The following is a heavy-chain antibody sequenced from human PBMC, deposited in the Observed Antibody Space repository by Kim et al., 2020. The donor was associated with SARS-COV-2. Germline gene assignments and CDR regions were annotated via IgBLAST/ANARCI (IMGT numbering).Heavy chain of an antibody. V-gene: IGHV3-21*01. Sequence: GGSLRLSCAASGFIFSSYGMVWVRQAPGKGLEWVSSIGGSGTYKYYADSLRGRFTISRDNAKNSLYLQMNSLRAEDTAVFYCARIVLTSHAFDVWARGQWSPSLQ. CDR1: GFIFSSYG. J-gene: IGHJ3*01. D-gene: IGHD3-9*01. CDR3: ARIVLTSHAFDV. CDR2: IGGSGTYK.